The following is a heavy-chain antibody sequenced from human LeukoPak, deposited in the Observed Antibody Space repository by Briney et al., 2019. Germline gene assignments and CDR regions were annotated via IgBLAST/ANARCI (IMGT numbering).Heavy chain of an antibody. Sequence: GGSLRLSCAASGFTFSSYSMNWVRQAPGKGLEWVSSISSSSSYIYYADSVKGRFTISRDNAKNSLYLQMNSLRAEDTAVYYCARSPGGTTREYFDYWGQGTLVTVSS. D-gene: IGHD1-1*01. V-gene: IGHV3-21*01. CDR3: ARSPGGTTREYFDY. CDR1: GFTFSSYS. J-gene: IGHJ4*02. CDR2: ISSSSSYI.